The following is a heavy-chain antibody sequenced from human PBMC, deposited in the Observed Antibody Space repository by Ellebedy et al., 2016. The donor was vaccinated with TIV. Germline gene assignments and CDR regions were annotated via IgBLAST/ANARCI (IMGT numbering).Heavy chain of an antibody. CDR2: IYASGTT. V-gene: IGHV4-39*01. CDR1: GASITPTSSY. Sequence: SETLSLXXDVSGASITPTSSYWGWIRQPPGKRPAWIGTIYASGTTYYNPSLQNRVAISVDASKNQFSLSLTSVTVADTAMYYCARRRFCSGGSCYRVYSFDYWGQGALVTVSS. CDR3: ARRRFCSGGSCYRVYSFDY. J-gene: IGHJ4*02. D-gene: IGHD2-15*01.